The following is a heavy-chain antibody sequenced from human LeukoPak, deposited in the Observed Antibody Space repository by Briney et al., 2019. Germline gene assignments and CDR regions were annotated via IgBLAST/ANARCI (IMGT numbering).Heavy chain of an antibody. V-gene: IGHV3-7*01. CDR2: IKQDGSEK. CDR3: ARVPGYCGGDCYFDY. J-gene: IGHJ4*02. D-gene: IGHD2-21*02. CDR1: GFTFSSYW. Sequence: GGSLRLSCAASGFTFSSYWMSWVRQAPGKGLEWVANIKQDGSEKYYVDSVKGRFTISRDNAKNSLYLQTNSLRAEDTAVYYCARVPGYCGGDCYFDYWGQGTLVTVSS.